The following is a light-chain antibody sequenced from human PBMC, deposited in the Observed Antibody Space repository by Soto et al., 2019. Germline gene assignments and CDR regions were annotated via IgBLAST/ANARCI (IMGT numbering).Light chain of an antibody. J-gene: IGLJ2*01. CDR3: QSYDSSLSGSV. Sequence: QSVLTQPPSASGTPGQRVSISCSGGSSNIETNSVNWYLQLPGTAPKLIIYGNTNRPSGVPDRFSGSKSGTSASLAITGLQAEDEADYYCQSYDSSLSGSVFGGGTQLTVL. V-gene: IGLV1-40*01. CDR2: GNT. CDR1: SSNIETNS.